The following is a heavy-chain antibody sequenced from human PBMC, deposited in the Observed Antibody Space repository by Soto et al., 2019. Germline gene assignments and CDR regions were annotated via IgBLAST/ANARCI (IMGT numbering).Heavy chain of an antibody. Sequence: QVQLVQSGAEVKKPGSSVKVSCKASGGTFSSYTVSWVRQAPGQGLEWMGRIIPILGIANYAQKFQGRVTITADKSTSTAYMELSSLRSEDTAVYYCARDPYGDYGGSWGQGTLVTVSS. J-gene: IGHJ4*02. CDR2: IIPILGIA. D-gene: IGHD4-17*01. V-gene: IGHV1-69*08. CDR1: GGTFSSYT. CDR3: ARDPYGDYGGS.